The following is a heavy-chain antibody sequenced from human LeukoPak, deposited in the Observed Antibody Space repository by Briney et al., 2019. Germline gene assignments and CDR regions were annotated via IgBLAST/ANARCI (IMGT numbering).Heavy chain of an antibody. CDR3: ARALAAAGSY. J-gene: IGHJ4*02. D-gene: IGHD6-25*01. V-gene: IGHV3-7*01. Sequence: ETLSLTCTVSGGSIISSDYHWGWVRQPPGKGLEWVANINQDGSQKYYVDSVKGRFTISRDNAKNSLYLQMNSLRAEDTAVYYCARALAAAGSYWGQGTLVTVSS. CDR2: INQDGSQK. CDR1: GGSIISSDY.